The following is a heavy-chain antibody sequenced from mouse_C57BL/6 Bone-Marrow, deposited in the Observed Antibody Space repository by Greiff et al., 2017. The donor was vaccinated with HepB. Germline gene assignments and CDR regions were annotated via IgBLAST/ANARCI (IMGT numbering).Heavy chain of an antibody. CDR2: ISSGGDYI. D-gene: IGHD3-3*01. CDR3: TREGHWFAY. V-gene: IGHV5-9-1*02. Sequence: EVKLVESGEGLVKPGGSLKLSCAASGFTFSSYATSWVRQTPEKRLEWVAYISSGGDYIYYADTVKGRFTISRDNARNTLYLQMSSLKSEDTAMYYCTREGHWFAYWGQGTLVTVSA. CDR1: GFTFSSYA. J-gene: IGHJ3*01.